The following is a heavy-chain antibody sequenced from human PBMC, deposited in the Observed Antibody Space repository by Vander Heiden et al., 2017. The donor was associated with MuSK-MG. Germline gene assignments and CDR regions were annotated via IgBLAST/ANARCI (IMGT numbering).Heavy chain of an antibody. CDR1: GGSISSHY. J-gene: IGHJ4*02. D-gene: IGHD1-26*01. V-gene: IGHV4-59*11. Sequence: QVQLQESGPGLVKPSETLSLTCTVSGGSISSHYWSWIRQPPGKGLEWIGYIYNSGSTKYNPSLKSRVTISVDTSRNQFSLKLSSVTAADTAVYYCASILSGSYYQFDFWGQGTLVTVSS. CDR3: ASILSGSYYQFDF. CDR2: IYNSGST.